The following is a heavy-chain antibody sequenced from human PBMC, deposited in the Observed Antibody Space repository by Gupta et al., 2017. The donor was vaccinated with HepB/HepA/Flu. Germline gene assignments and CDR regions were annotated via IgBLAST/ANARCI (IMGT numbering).Heavy chain of an antibody. CDR3: ARVPAEYYSVLHFFGVNV. D-gene: IGHD3-16*01. CDR2: INKYGSEK. CDR1: GFTFAYYR. J-gene: IGHJ6*02. V-gene: IGHV3-7*04. Sequence: EVQLVESGGGLVQPGVSLRLSCAASGFTFAYYRMAWVRQAPGKGLDWVDNINKYGSEKNYVDSGKGRCTLTRENAKDLRSREMRDLRVEETNMYFCARVPAEYYSVLHFFGVNVWGQGTTVTVSS.